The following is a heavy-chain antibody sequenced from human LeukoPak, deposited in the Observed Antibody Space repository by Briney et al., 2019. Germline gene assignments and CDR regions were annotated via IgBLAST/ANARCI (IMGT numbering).Heavy chain of an antibody. CDR2: IYTSGST. CDR3: AREYYDILTGYYNFDY. J-gene: IGHJ4*02. CDR1: GGSISRYY. V-gene: IGHV4-4*07. D-gene: IGHD3-9*01. Sequence: KASETLSLTCTVSGGSISRYYWSWIRQPAGKGLEWIGRIYTSGSTNYNPSLKSRVTMSVDTSKNQFSLKLSSVTAADTAVYYCAREYYDILTGYYNFDYWGQGTLVTVSS.